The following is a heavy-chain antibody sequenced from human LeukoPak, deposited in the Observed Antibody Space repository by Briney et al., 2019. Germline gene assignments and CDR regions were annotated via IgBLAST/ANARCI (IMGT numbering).Heavy chain of an antibody. CDR2: ISSSSTTK. J-gene: IGHJ4*02. CDR1: GFTFSAHD. D-gene: IGHD1-1*01. V-gene: IGHV3-48*04. Sequence: GGSLRLSCVASGFTFSAHDMNWVRQAPGKGLKWLSYISSSSTTKYHADSVKGQFTISRDNAKNSLYLQMNSLRAEDTGVYYCARWNLGSDYWGQGTLVTVSS. CDR3: ARWNLGSDY.